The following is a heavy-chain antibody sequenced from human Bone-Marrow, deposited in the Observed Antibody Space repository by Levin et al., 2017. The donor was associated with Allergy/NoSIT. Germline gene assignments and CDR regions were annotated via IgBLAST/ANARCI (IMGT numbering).Heavy chain of an antibody. CDR2: TYYRSKWYN. Sequence: SETLSLTCAISGDSVSSNSAAWNWIRQSPSRGLEWLGRTYYRSKWYNDYAVSVKSRITINPDTSKNQFSLQLNSVTPEDTAVYYCARGKAKDWNSSFDYWGQGTLVTVSS. V-gene: IGHV6-1*01. CDR3: ARGKAKDWNSSFDY. D-gene: IGHD1-7*01. CDR1: GDSVSSNSAA. J-gene: IGHJ4*02.